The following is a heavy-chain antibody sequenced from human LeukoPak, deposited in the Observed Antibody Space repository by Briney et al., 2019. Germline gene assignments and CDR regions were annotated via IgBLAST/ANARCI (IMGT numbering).Heavy chain of an antibody. CDR3: AREGTGTAYYYYGMDV. V-gene: IGHV1-69*13. CDR1: GYTFTSYY. Sequence: ASVKVSCKASGYTFTSYYMHWVRQAPGQGLEWMGGIIPIFGTANYAQKFQGRVTITADESTSTAYMELSSLRSEDTAVYYCAREGTGTAYYYYGMDVWGQGTTVTVSS. D-gene: IGHD1-1*01. CDR2: IIPIFGTA. J-gene: IGHJ6*02.